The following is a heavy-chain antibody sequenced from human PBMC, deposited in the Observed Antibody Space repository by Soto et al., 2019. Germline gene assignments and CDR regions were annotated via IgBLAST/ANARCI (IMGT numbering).Heavy chain of an antibody. CDR2: IYYSGST. CDR1: GGSISSGDYY. CDR3: ARDSYYGSAFDY. D-gene: IGHD3-10*01. V-gene: IGHV4-30-4*01. Sequence: SETLSLTCTVSGGSISSGDYYWSWIRQPPGKGLVWIGYIYYSGSTYYNLSLKSRLTISVDTSKNQFSLKLSSVTAADTAVYYCARDSYYGSAFDYWGQGTLVTVSS. J-gene: IGHJ4*02.